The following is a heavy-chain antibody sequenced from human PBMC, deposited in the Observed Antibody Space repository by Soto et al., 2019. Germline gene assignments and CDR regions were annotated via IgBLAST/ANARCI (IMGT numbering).Heavy chain of an antibody. CDR3: ARGDATKIVVTTYYGMDV. CDR2: IIPVFGTA. CDR1: GGSLSNFG. J-gene: IGHJ6*02. V-gene: IGHV1-69*12. Sequence: QVQLVQSGAEVKKPGSSVKVSCKASGGSLSNFGISWVRQAPGQGLEWMGGIIPVFGTANYAQKFQGRVTXXAXXSTSIVYMNVTGLRSEDTAVYYCARGDATKIVVTTYYGMDVWGQGTTVTVSS. D-gene: IGHD4-17*01.